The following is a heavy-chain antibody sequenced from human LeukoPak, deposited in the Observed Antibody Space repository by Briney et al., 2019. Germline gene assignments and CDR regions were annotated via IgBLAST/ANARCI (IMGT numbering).Heavy chain of an antibody. CDR3: ARGFNDFWSGYYSY. Sequence: ASVKVSCKASGYTFTCYYMHWVRQAPGQGREWMGWINPNSGGTNYAQKFQGRVTMTRDTSISTAYMELSRLRSDDTAVYYCARGFNDFWSGYYSYWGQGTLVTVSS. CDR1: GYTFTCYY. D-gene: IGHD3-3*01. J-gene: IGHJ4*02. V-gene: IGHV1-2*02. CDR2: INPNSGGT.